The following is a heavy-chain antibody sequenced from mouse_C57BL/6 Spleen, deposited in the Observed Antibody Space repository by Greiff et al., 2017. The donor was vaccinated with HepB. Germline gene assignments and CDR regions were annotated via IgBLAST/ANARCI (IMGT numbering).Heavy chain of an antibody. D-gene: IGHD2-3*01. Sequence: QVQLKQSGPELVKPGASVKISCKASGYAFSSSWMNWVKQRPGKGLEWIGRIYPGDGDTNYNGKFKGKATLTADKSSSTAYMQLSSLTSEDSAVYFCAREGYDGSLFDYWGQGTTLTVSS. J-gene: IGHJ2*01. CDR1: GYAFSSSW. V-gene: IGHV1-82*01. CDR2: IYPGDGDT. CDR3: AREGYDGSLFDY.